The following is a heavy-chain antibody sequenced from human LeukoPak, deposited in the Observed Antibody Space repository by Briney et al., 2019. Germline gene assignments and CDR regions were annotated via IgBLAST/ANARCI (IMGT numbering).Heavy chain of an antibody. CDR1: GFTFSSYA. CDR2: ISDRGGTT. Sequence: PGGSLRLXCAASGFTFSSYAVSWARQAPGKGLGWVSTISDRGGTTYYADSVKGRFTISRDNSKNTLYLQMNDLRAEDTAVYYCVKDVGSSGWSFDYWGQGTLVTVSS. J-gene: IGHJ4*02. CDR3: VKDVGSSGWSFDY. D-gene: IGHD6-19*01. V-gene: IGHV3-23*01.